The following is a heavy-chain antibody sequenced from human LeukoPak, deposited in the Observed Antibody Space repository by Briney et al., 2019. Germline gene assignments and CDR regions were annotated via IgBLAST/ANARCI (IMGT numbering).Heavy chain of an antibody. D-gene: IGHD4-17*01. CDR2: ISGSGGRT. Sequence: GGSLRLSCAASGFIFSSYAMSWVRQAPGKGLHWVSAISGSGGRTYYADSVKGRFTITRDNSKNTLYLQMNSLRAEDTAVYYCAKPSGQDGDYLYDAFDIWGQGTMVTVSS. CDR1: GFIFSSYA. J-gene: IGHJ3*02. CDR3: AKPSGQDGDYLYDAFDI. V-gene: IGHV3-23*01.